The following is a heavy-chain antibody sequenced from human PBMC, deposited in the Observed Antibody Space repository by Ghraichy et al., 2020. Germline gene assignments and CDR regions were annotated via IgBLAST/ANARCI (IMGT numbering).Heavy chain of an antibody. CDR2: IYYSGST. CDR3: AREGAGDYYYDSSGYFHGSFDI. V-gene: IGHV4-31*03. D-gene: IGHD3-22*01. J-gene: IGHJ3*02. CDR1: GGSISSGGYY. Sequence: SETLSLTCTVSGGSISSGGYYWSWIRQHPGKGLEWIGYIYYSGSTYYNPSLKSRVTISVDTSKTQFSLKLSSVTAADTAVYYSAREGAGDYYYDSSGYFHGSFDIWGQGTMVTVSS.